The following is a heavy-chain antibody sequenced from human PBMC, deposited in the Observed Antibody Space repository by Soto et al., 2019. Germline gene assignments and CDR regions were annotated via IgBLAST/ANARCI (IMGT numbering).Heavy chain of an antibody. J-gene: IGHJ4*02. CDR3: ARRRASDYGGNHHPYCFDR. CDR1: GASIITDNYF. D-gene: IGHD4-17*01. Sequence: QLQLQESGPGLVKPSETLSLTCTVSGASIITDNYFWDWIRQSPRRGLELIGSISYSGRTYDNPSLQSRVTISIDASKNQFSLKLTSVTTADTAVYYCARRRASDYGGNHHPYCFDRWGQGALVTVSS. V-gene: IGHV4-39*01. CDR2: ISYSGRT.